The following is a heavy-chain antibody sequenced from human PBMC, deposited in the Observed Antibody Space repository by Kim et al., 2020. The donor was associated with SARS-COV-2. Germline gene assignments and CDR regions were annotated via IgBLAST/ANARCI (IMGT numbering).Heavy chain of an antibody. Sequence: SETLSLTCTVSRGSISSGGYYWSWIRQHPGKGLEWIGYIHYSGSTYYNPSLMGRGTISIDTAENQFSLKLSSVTAADTAVYYCARDGGGYCSSTSCYDGFDFWGQGTMVTVSS. D-gene: IGHD2-2*01. V-gene: IGHV4-31*03. CDR2: IHYSGST. J-gene: IGHJ3*01. CDR1: RGSISSGGYY. CDR3: ARDGGGYCSSTSCYDGFDF.